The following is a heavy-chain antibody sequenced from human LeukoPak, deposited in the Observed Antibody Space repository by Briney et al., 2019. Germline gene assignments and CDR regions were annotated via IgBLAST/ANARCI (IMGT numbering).Heavy chain of an antibody. CDR2: INPNSGVT. CDR3: ARDKKRLWFGELLPEHYYYYMDV. CDR1: GYTFTDDY. Sequence: ASVKVSCKASGYTFTDDYVHWVRQAPGQGLEWMGWINPNSGVTNYAQKFQGRVTMTRDMSISTAYMELSRLRSDDTAVYYCARDKKRLWFGELLPEHYYYYMDVWGKGTTVTISS. J-gene: IGHJ6*03. V-gene: IGHV1-2*02. D-gene: IGHD3-10*01.